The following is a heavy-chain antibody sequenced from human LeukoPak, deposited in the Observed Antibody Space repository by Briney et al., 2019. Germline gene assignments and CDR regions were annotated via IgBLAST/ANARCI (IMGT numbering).Heavy chain of an antibody. J-gene: IGHJ4*02. CDR1: GYTFTSYA. CDR2: INAGNGNT. CDR3: ARGKNVLRFLEWPELQRF. Sequence: ASVKVSCEASGYTFTSYAMHWVRQAPGQRLEWMGWINAGNGNTKYSQKFQGRVTITRDTSASTAYMELSSLRSEDTAVYYCARGKNVLRFLEWPELQRFWGQGTLVTVSS. D-gene: IGHD3-3*01. V-gene: IGHV1-3*01.